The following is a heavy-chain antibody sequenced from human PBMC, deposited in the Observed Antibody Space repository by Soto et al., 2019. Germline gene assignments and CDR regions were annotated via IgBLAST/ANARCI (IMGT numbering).Heavy chain of an antibody. CDR1: GGSVNSDDYY. Sequence: PSETLSLTCTVSGGSVNSDDYYWSWIRQPPGKGLEWIGYIYSTGWTNYNPSLMSRVTISLDTSRNQFSLKLSSVTAADTAVFYCAREYSNSPEAFDSWGQGTLVTVSS. D-gene: IGHD1-26*01. V-gene: IGHV4-61*08. J-gene: IGHJ4*02. CDR2: IYSTGWT. CDR3: AREYSNSPEAFDS.